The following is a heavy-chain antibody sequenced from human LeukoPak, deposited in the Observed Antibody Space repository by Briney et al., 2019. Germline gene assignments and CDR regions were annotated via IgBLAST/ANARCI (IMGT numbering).Heavy chain of an antibody. D-gene: IGHD6-13*01. V-gene: IGHV3-30*09. CDR1: GFTLTSYT. CDR2: ISYDGGDK. Sequence: PGRSLRLSCAASGFTLTSYTMHWVRQAPGKGPEWVAIISYDGGDKYYADSMKGRFAISRDHSKNTLYLQMNSLRAEDTAVYYCARGLHGRSWYGAHWGQGTLLSVSS. CDR3: ARGLHGRSWYGAH. J-gene: IGHJ1*01.